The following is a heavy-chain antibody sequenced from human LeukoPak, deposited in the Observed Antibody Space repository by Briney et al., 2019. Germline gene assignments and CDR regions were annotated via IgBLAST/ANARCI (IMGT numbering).Heavy chain of an antibody. J-gene: IGHJ3*02. CDR2: RYYSGSS. V-gene: IGHV4-31*03. Sequence: PSQTLSLTCTVSGGSISSGGYDWTRIRQHPGKGLEWIGYRYYSGSSFYNPSLKTRVIISLDTSENQVSLRLSSVTAADTAVYYCARRPTHGDYFDAFDIWGQGTMVTVPS. D-gene: IGHD4-17*01. CDR1: GGSISSGGYD. CDR3: ARRPTHGDYFDAFDI.